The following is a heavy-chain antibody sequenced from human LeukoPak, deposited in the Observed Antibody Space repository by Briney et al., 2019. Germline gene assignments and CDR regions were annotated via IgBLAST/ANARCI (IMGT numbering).Heavy chain of an antibody. CDR3: AKDVLRFLEWNMYYFDY. CDR2: IRYDGSNK. Sequence: GGSLRLSCAASGFTFSSYGMHWVRQAPGKGLEWVAFIRYDGSNKYYADSVKGRFTIPRDNSKNTLYLQMNSLRAEDTAVYYCAKDVLRFLEWNMYYFDYWGQGTLVTVSS. D-gene: IGHD3-3*01. CDR1: GFTFSSYG. V-gene: IGHV3-30*02. J-gene: IGHJ4*02.